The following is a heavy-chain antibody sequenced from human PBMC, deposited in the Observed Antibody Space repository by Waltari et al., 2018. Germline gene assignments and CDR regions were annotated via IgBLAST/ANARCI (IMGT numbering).Heavy chain of an antibody. CDR3: ARVWITFGGVIAPSDY. CDR2: ISSSSSYI. CDR1: GFPFSSYR. Sequence: EVQLVESGCGLVKPGGSLSLSCPASGFPFSSYRMTWLRQAPGKGLEWVSAISSSSSYIYYADSVKGRFTISRDNAKNSLYLQMNSLRAEDTAVYYCARVWITFGGVIAPSDYWGQGTLVTVSS. J-gene: IGHJ4*02. D-gene: IGHD3-16*02. V-gene: IGHV3-21*01.